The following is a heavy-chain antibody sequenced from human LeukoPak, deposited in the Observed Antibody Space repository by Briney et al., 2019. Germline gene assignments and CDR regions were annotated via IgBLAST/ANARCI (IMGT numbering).Heavy chain of an antibody. CDR1: GYTFTSYD. J-gene: IGHJ1*01. CDR3: ARIGISARGTNFHH. CDR2: INSNSADT. V-gene: IGHV1-2*02. D-gene: IGHD6-13*01. Sequence: ASVKVSCKASGYTFTSYDINWVRQAPGQGLEWMGWINSNSADTNYAQNLQGRVTMTRDTSISTAYMELSRLRSDDTALYYCARIGISARGTNFHHWGQGTLVTVSS.